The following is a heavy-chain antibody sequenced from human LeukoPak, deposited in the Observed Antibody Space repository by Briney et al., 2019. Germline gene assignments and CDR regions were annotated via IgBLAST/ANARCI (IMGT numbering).Heavy chain of an antibody. J-gene: IGHJ3*02. Sequence: SVKVSCKASGGSISTYAITWVRQAPGQGLEWMGRIIPILGIPYYSQKFQGRVTITADKSTSTAYMELTSLRSEDTAVFYCARESGTTFAFDIWAGVTIVSVSS. CDR2: IIPILGIP. V-gene: IGHV1-69*04. D-gene: IGHD1-7*01. CDR1: GGSISTYA. CDR3: ARESGTTFAFDI.